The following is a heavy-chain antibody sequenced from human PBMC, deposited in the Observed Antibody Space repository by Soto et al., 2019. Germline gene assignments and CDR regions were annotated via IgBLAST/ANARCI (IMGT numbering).Heavy chain of an antibody. CDR3: AKEGGLSGSYYISSSYYFDY. V-gene: IGHV3-30*18. CDR2: ISDDGSNT. D-gene: IGHD1-26*01. CDR1: GFTFSSYG. Sequence: GGSLRLSCAASGFTFSSYGMHWVRQAPGKGLEWVAIISDDGSNTYYADSVKGRFTISRDNSKNTLYLQMNSLRAEDTSVYYCAKEGGLSGSYYISSSYYFDYWGQGILVTVSS. J-gene: IGHJ4*02.